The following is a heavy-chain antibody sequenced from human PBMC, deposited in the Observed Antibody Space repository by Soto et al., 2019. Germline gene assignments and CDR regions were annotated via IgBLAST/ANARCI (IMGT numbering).Heavy chain of an antibody. CDR2: IRSEAYGGTT. CDR1: GFTFGDYA. Sequence: QPGGSLRLSCTASGFTFGDYAMTWVRQAPGKGLEWVGFIRSEAYGGTTEYAASVKGRFTISRDDSRSIAYLQMNSLKTEDTAVYYCSRVFSARPFDYWGQGTLVTVSS. J-gene: IGHJ4*02. V-gene: IGHV3-49*04. D-gene: IGHD2-21*01. CDR3: SRVFSARPFDY.